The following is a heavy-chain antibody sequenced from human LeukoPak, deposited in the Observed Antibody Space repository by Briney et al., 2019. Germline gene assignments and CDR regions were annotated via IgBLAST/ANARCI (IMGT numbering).Heavy chain of an antibody. CDR1: GGSISSYY. CDR2: IYYSGST. J-gene: IGHJ6*02. V-gene: IGHV4-59*08. Sequence: SETLSLTCTVSGGSISSYYWSWIRQPPVKVLEWIGYIYYSGSTNYNPSLKSRVTISVDTSKNQFSLKLSSVTAADTAVYYCARPGTDYGMDVWGQGTTVTVSS. CDR3: ARPGTDYGMDV.